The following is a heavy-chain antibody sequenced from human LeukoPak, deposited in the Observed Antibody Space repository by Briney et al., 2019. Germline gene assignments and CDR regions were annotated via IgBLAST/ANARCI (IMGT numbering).Heavy chain of an antibody. CDR2: ISGSGGST. CDR1: GFTFSSYA. CDR3: ARDDGSSGWYGY. D-gene: IGHD6-19*01. Sequence: GGSLRLSCAASGFTFSSYAMSWVRQAPGKGLEWVSVISGSGGSTYYADSVKGRFTISKDNPKNTLYLQMNSLRAEDTALYYCARDDGSSGWYGYWGQGTLVTVSS. J-gene: IGHJ4*02. V-gene: IGHV3-23*01.